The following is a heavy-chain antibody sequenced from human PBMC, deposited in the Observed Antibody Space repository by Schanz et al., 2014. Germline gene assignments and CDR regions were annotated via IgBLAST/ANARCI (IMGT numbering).Heavy chain of an antibody. CDR3: AKDHPSSGWPAFDV. Sequence: EVQLVESGGGLVQPGGSLKLSCAASGFTFSASAMHWVRQAPGRGLEWVSGITRQGTTYYADFVKGRFSISRDLSSNTLYLQMNSLRADDSAIYYCAKDHPSSGWPAFDVWGQGTQVTVSS. CDR1: GFTFSASA. CDR2: ITRQGTT. V-gene: IGHV3-23*04. D-gene: IGHD6-19*01. J-gene: IGHJ4*02.